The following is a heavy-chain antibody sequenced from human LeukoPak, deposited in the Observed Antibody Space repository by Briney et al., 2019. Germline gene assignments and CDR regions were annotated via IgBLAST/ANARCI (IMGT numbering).Heavy chain of an antibody. CDR3: ATRNYGYYFDY. Sequence: PSETLSLTCTVAGGSISSYYWSWLRQPPGKGLEWIGYIYYSGSTNYNPSLKSRVTISVDTSKNQFSLKLSSVTAADTAVYYCATRNYGYYFDYWGQGTLVTVSS. J-gene: IGHJ4*02. CDR2: IYYSGST. V-gene: IGHV4-59*08. D-gene: IGHD4-17*01. CDR1: GGSISSYY.